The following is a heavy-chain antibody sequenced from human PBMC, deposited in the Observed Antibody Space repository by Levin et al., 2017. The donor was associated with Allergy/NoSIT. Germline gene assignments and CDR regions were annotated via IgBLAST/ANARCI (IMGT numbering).Heavy chain of an antibody. CDR2: INHSGST. CDR1: GGSFSGYY. J-gene: IGHJ6*02. D-gene: IGHD3-22*01. Sequence: GSLRLSCAVYGGSFSGYYWSWIRQPPGKGLEWIGEINHSGSTNYNPSLKSRVTISVDTSKNQFSLKLSSVTAADTAVYYCARSYYDSSGYYLFGYYYYGMDVWGQGTTVTVSS. V-gene: IGHV4-34*01. CDR3: ARSYYDSSGYYLFGYYYYGMDV.